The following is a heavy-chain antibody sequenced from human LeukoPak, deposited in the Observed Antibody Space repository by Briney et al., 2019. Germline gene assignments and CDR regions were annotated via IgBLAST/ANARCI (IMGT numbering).Heavy chain of an antibody. CDR2: IYTSGST. V-gene: IGHV4-4*07. CDR1: GGSISSYY. J-gene: IGHJ5*02. CDR3: ARGITMVLGSQAWFDP. Sequence: HPSETLSLTCTVSGGSISSYYWSWIRQPAGKGLEWLARIYTSGSTKYNPSLKSRLTISVDTSKNKFSLKLITVTAADRAAFYGARGITMVLGSQAWFDPWGEGTLVTVSS. D-gene: IGHD3-10*01.